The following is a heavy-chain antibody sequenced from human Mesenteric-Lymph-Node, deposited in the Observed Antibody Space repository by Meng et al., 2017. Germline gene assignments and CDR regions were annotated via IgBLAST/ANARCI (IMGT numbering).Heavy chain of an antibody. CDR3: AKCRGYSSSWYSDN. Sequence: GGSLRLSCAASGFTLSSYEMNWVRQAPGKGLEWVSYISSGGSTIYYADSVKGRFTISRDNSKNTLYLQMNSLRAEDTAVYYCAKCRGYSSSWYSDNWGQGTLVTVSS. J-gene: IGHJ4*02. CDR1: GFTLSSYE. D-gene: IGHD6-13*01. CDR2: ISSGGSTI. V-gene: IGHV3-48*03.